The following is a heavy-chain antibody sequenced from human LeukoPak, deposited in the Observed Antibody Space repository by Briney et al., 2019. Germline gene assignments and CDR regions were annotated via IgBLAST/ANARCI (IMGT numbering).Heavy chain of an antibody. J-gene: IGHJ6*03. CDR2: IYYSGST. V-gene: IGHV4-59*01. Sequence: SETLSLTCTVSRGSISSYYWSWIRQPPGKGLEWIGYIYYSGSTNYNPSLKSRVTISVDTSKNQFSLKLSSVTAADTAVYYCARAIQYSSSSYYMDVWGKGTTVTVSS. CDR1: RGSISSYY. CDR3: ARAIQYSSSSYYMDV. D-gene: IGHD6-6*01.